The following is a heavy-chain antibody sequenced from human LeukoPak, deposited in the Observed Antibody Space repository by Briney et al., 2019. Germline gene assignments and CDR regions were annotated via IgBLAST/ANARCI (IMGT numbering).Heavy chain of an antibody. CDR1: GFTFSTYW. CDR2: INSDGSST. CDR3: ARDYGEGGYYFDY. Sequence: GGSLRLSCAASGFTFSTYWMHWVRQAPGKGLVWVSRINSDGSSTNYADPVKGRFTISRDNAKNTLYLQMNSLRAEDTAVYYCARDYGEGGYYFDYWGQGTLVTVSS. D-gene: IGHD4-17*01. V-gene: IGHV3-74*01. J-gene: IGHJ4*02.